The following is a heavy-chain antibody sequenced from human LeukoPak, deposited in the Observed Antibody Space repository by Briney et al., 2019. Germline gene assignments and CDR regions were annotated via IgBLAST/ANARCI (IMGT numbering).Heavy chain of an antibody. J-gene: IGHJ6*03. Sequence: GGSLRLSCAATGFTFSSYDMNWVRQAPGKGLEWVSYISSSGNNIYYADSVKGRSTISRDNAKNSLFLQMNSLRAEDTAVYYCARVAVTTPYYHYDMGVWGKGPTVTISS. D-gene: IGHD4-17*01. V-gene: IGHV3-48*03. CDR3: ARVAVTTPYYHYDMGV. CDR1: GFTFSSYD. CDR2: ISSSGNNI.